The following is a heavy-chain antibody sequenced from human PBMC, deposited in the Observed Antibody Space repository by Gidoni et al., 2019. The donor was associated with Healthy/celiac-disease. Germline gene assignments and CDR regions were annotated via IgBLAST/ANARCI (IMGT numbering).Heavy chain of an antibody. D-gene: IGHD2-2*01. Sequence: SSYGMHWVRQAPGKGLEWVAVISYDGSNKYYADSVKGRFTISRDNSKNTLYLQMNSLRAEDTAVYYCAKARYQLEEVGTIDYWGQGTLVTVSS. CDR2: ISYDGSNK. J-gene: IGHJ4*02. CDR3: AKARYQLEEVGTIDY. V-gene: IGHV3-30*18. CDR1: SSYG.